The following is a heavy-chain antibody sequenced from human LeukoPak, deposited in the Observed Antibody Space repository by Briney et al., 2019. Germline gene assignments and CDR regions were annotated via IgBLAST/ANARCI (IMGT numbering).Heavy chain of an antibody. CDR1: GFTVSSNY. CDR2: IYSGGST. V-gene: IGHV3-53*01. CDR3: AREDVVVPAAMPDYYYYYGMDV. D-gene: IGHD2-2*01. J-gene: IGHJ6*02. Sequence: GGSLRLSCAASGFTVSSNYMGWVRQAPGKGLEWVSVIYSGGSTYYADSVKGRFTISRDNSKNTLYLQMNSLRAEDTAVYYCAREDVVVPAAMPDYYYYYGMDVWGQGTTVTVSS.